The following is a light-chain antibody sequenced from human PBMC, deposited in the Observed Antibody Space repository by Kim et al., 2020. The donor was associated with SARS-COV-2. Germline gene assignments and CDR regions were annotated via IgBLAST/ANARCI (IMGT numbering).Light chain of an antibody. Sequence: GQRVSISCSGGRSNIGSNAVNWYQQLPGTAPKLLIYGNNQRPSGVPDRFSGFKSGTSASLAISGLQSEDEADYYCAAWDGSLNGPIFGGGTRLTVL. J-gene: IGLJ2*01. CDR1: RSNIGSNA. V-gene: IGLV1-44*01. CDR3: AAWDGSLNGPI. CDR2: GNN.